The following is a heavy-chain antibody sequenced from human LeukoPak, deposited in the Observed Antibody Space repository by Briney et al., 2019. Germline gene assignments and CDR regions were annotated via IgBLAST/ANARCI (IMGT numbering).Heavy chain of an antibody. D-gene: IGHD1-26*01. CDR2: INNSGST. CDR1: GGSFSGNY. Sequence: SETLSLTCVVYGGSFSGNYWSWIRQPPGKGLECIGEINNSGSTNYNPSLKSRVTISVDTSKNQFSLKVSSVTAAVTAVYYCARGYNRGSYYNYWGQGTLVTVSS. V-gene: IGHV4-34*01. J-gene: IGHJ4*02. CDR3: ARGYNRGSYYNY.